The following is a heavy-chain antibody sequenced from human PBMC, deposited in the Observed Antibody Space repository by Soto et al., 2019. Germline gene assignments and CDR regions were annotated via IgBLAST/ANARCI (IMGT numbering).Heavy chain of an antibody. V-gene: IGHV4-34*01. CDR2: INHLGSI. CDR3: ARGGISHWAYFYYMDV. CDR1: GGSFSGYY. Sequence: SETLSLTCAVSGGSFSGYYWSWIRQPPGKALERIGEINHLGSINYNPSLKSRVTMSVDTSKNQFSLTLNSVTAADTATYYCARGGISHWAYFYYMDVWDRGTTVTVSS. J-gene: IGHJ6*03. D-gene: IGHD2-21*01.